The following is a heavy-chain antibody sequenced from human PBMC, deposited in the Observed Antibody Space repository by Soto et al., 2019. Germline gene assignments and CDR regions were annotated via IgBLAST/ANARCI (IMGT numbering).Heavy chain of an antibody. Sequence: SETLSLTCTVSGGSISSYYWSWIRQPPGKGLEWIGYIYYSGSTNYNPSLKSRVTISVDTSKNQFSLKLSSVTAADTAVYYCARVRRTGYYYDSSGYPRSFGGMDVWGQGTTVTVSS. D-gene: IGHD3-22*01. CDR1: GGSISSYY. J-gene: IGHJ6*02. CDR2: IYYSGST. V-gene: IGHV4-59*01. CDR3: ARVRRTGYYYDSSGYPRSFGGMDV.